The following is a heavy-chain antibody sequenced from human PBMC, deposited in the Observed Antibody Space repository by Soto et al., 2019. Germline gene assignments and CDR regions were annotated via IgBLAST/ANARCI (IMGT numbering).Heavy chain of an antibody. CDR2: ISGSGGST. CDR3: AKGGVVVPAATSYYYYYMDV. J-gene: IGHJ6*03. D-gene: IGHD2-2*01. CDR1: GFTFSSYA. V-gene: IGHV3-23*01. Sequence: GGSLRLSCAASGFTFSSYAMSWVRQAPGKGLEWVSAISGSGGSTYYADSVKGRFTISRDNSKNTLYLQMNSLRAEDTAVYYCAKGGVVVPAATSYYYYYMDVWGKGTTVTVSS.